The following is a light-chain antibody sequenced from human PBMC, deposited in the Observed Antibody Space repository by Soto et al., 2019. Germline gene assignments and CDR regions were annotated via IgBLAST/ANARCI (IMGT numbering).Light chain of an antibody. CDR1: SSNIGSNT. CDR3: ATWDDSLNGPT. J-gene: IGLJ3*02. V-gene: IGLV1-44*01. CDR2: SNN. Sequence: QSVLTQPPSASGTPGQRVTLSCSGSSSNIGSNTVNWYQQFPGTAPKLLMYSNNQRPSGVPDRFSGSKSGTSASLAISGLQSEDEADYSCATWDDSLNGPTFGGGTKVTVL.